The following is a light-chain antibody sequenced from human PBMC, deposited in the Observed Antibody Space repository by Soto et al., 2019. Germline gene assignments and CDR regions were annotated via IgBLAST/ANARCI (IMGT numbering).Light chain of an antibody. CDR1: QTISSY. V-gene: IGKV1-39*01. CDR3: QQTYSTPRT. CDR2: AAS. Sequence: DIQMTQSPSSLSASVGDRVTMTCRASQTISSYLNWYQQKPGKAPNLLIYAASSLQSGVPSRFSGSGSGTDFTLTINSLQPEDIAIYYCQQTYSTPRTFGQGTKVEIK. J-gene: IGKJ1*01.